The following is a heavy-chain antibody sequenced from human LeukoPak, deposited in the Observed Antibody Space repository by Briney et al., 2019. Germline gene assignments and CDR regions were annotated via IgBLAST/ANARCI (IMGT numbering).Heavy chain of an antibody. CDR3: ATDGGRHPPYYYYMDV. CDR1: GYTLTELS. CDR2: FDPEDGET. J-gene: IGHJ6*03. V-gene: IGHV1-24*01. D-gene: IGHD4-23*01. Sequence: GASVKVSCKVSGYTLTELSMHWVRQAPGKGLEWMGGFDPEDGETIYAQKFQGRVTTTEDTSTDTAYMELSSLRSEDTAVYYCATDGGRHPPYYYYMDVWGKGTTVTISS.